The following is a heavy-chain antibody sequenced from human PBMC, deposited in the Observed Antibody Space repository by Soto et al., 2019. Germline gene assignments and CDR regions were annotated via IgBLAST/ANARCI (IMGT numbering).Heavy chain of an antibody. J-gene: IGHJ4*02. D-gene: IGHD6-19*01. CDR3: ARLNSSGWYSIFDY. CDR1: GFTFSSYW. V-gene: IGHV3-7*05. CDR2: IKQDGSEK. Sequence: GGSLRLSCAASGFTFSSYWMSWVRQAPGKGLEWVANIKQDGSEKYYVDSVKGRFTISRDNAKNSLYLQMNSLRAEDTAVYYCARLNSSGWYSIFDYWGQGTLVTVSS.